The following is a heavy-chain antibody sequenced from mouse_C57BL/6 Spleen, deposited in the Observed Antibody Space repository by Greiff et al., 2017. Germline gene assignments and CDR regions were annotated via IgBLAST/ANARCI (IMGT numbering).Heavy chain of an antibody. J-gene: IGHJ4*01. CDR2: ISSGGSYT. D-gene: IGHD1-1*01. CDR1: GFTFSSYG. V-gene: IGHV5-6*01. CDR3: ARQITTVVATNAMDY. Sequence: DVQLQESGGDLVKPGGSLKLSCAASGFTFSSYGMSWVRQTPDKRLEWVATISSGGSYTYYPDSAKGRFTISRDNAKNTLYLQMSSLKSEDTAMYYCARQITTVVATNAMDYWGQGTSVTVSS.